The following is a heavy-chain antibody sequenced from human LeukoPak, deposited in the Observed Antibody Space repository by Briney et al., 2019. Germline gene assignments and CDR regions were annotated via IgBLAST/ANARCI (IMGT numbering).Heavy chain of an antibody. J-gene: IGHJ4*02. CDR1: GFTFSSYG. CDR2: IGYDGSNK. CDR3: AREIEKYYYDSSGPLL. Sequence: GRSLRLSCAASGFTFSSYGMHWVRQAPGKGLEWVAVIGYDGSNKYYADSVKGRFTISRDNSKNTLYLQMNSLRAEDTAVYYCAREIEKYYYDSSGPLLWGQGTLVTVSS. V-gene: IGHV3-33*01. D-gene: IGHD3-22*01.